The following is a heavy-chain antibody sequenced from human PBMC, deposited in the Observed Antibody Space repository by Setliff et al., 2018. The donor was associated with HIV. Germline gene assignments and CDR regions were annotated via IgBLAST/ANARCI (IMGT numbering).Heavy chain of an antibody. D-gene: IGHD3-22*01. Sequence: ASVKVSCKASGYTFTSYGISWLRQAPGQGLEWMGWISAYNGNTNYAQKLQGRVTMTTDTSTSTAYMELRSLRSDDTAVYYCARGTYYYDSSGAPLDYWGQGTLVTVSS. J-gene: IGHJ4*02. V-gene: IGHV1-18*01. CDR2: ISAYNGNT. CDR3: ARGTYYYDSSGAPLDY. CDR1: GYTFTSYG.